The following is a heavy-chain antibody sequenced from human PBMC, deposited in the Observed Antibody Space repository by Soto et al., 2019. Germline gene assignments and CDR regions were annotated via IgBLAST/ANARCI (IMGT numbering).Heavy chain of an antibody. V-gene: IGHV4-59*01. CDR3: ARDEGRHYYDSSQFDY. D-gene: IGHD3-22*01. CDR1: GDSIRSYY. CDR2: IYYSGST. J-gene: IGHJ4*02. Sequence: QVQLQESGPGLVKPSETLSLSCVVSGDSIRSYYWSWIRQPPGKGLEWIGYIYYSGSTNYNPSLQSRVTISLDMSKNQFSLKLSSVTAADTAVYYCARDEGRHYYDSSQFDYWGQGTLVTVSS.